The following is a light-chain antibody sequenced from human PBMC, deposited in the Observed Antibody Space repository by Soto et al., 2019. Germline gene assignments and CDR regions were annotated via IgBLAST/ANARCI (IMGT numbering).Light chain of an antibody. CDR1: SSDVGGYYY. CDR3: TSYSSSDIFYV. Sequence: ALTQPASVSGSPGQSITISCTGTSSDVGGYYYVSWYQHHPGKAPKLLIYQVTSRPSGVSNRFSGSKSGNTASLTISGLQADDEADYYCTSYSSSDIFYVFGTGTRGTVL. V-gene: IGLV2-14*01. J-gene: IGLJ1*01. CDR2: QVT.